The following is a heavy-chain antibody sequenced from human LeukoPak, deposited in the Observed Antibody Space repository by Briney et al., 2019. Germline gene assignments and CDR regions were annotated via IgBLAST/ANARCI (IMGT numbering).Heavy chain of an antibody. CDR2: MNPNSGNT. Sequence: ASVKVSCKASGYTFTSYDINWVRQATGQGLEWMGWMNPNSGNTGYAQKFQGRVTITRNTSISTAYMELSSLRSEDTAVYYCARGSSIEGYYYYMDVWGKGTTVTVSS. CDR3: ARGSSIEGYYYYMDV. CDR1: GYTFTSYD. J-gene: IGHJ6*03. V-gene: IGHV1-8*01.